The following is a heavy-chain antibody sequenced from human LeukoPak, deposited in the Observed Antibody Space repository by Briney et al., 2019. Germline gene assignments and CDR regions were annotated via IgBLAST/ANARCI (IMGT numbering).Heavy chain of an antibody. CDR3: ARVRVEGYDSYYYYYMDV. V-gene: IGHV1-18*01. Sequence: GASVKVSCKASGYTFTSYGISWVRQAPGQGLEWMGWISAYNGNTNYAQKLQGRVTMTTDTSTSTAYMELRSLRSDDTAVCYCARVRVEGYDSYYYYYMDVWGKGTTVTVSS. D-gene: IGHD5-12*01. CDR2: ISAYNGNT. CDR1: GYTFTSYG. J-gene: IGHJ6*03.